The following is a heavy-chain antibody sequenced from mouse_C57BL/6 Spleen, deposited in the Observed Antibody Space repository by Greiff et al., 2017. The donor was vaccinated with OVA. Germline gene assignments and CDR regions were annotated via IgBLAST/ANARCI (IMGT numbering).Heavy chain of an antibody. V-gene: IGHV1-22*01. D-gene: IGHD2-3*01. CDR1: GYSFTDYN. CDR3: AIYDGYYTWCAY. CDR2: INPNNGGT. Sequence: VQLQQSGPELVKPGASVKMSCKASGYSFTDYNMHWVKQSHGKSLEWIGYINPNNGGTSYNQKVNGKATLTVNKSSSTAYMEHRSLTSEDSAVYYCAIYDGYYTWCAYWGQGTLVTVSA. J-gene: IGHJ3*01.